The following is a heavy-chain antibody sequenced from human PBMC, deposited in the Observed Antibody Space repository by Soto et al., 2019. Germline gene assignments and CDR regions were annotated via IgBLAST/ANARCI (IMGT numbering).Heavy chain of an antibody. D-gene: IGHD2-2*01. CDR1: GGSISSGDYY. J-gene: IGHJ4*02. CDR2: IYYSGST. CDR3: ARYCSSTSCYYFDY. Sequence: ASETLSLTCTVSGGSISSGDYYWSWIRQPPGKGLEWIGYIYYSGSTYYNPSLKSRVTISVDTSKNQFSLKLSSVTAADTAVYYCARYCSSTSCYYFDYWGQGTLVTVSS. V-gene: IGHV4-30-4*01.